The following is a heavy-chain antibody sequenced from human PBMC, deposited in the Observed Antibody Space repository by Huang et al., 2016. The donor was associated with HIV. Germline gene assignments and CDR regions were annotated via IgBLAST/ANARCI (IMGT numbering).Heavy chain of an antibody. CDR2: INHSGRT. V-gene: IGHV4-34*01. D-gene: IGHD1-1*01. Sequence: QVQLQQWGAGLLKPSETLSLTCAVYGGSFSGYYWSWIRQSPGKGLEWFGEINHSGRTNYNPSLKSRLTISVDTSNNQFSLKLSSVTAADTAVYYCARERMMSWLDDHDAFDIWGQGTMVTVSS. J-gene: IGHJ3*02. CDR1: GGSFSGYY. CDR3: ARERMMSWLDDHDAFDI.